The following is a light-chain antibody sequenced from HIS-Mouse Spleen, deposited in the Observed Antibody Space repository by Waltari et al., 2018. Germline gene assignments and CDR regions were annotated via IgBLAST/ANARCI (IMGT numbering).Light chain of an antibody. V-gene: IGKV4-1*01. CDR2: WAS. Sequence: DIVMTQSPDSLAVSLGERAPSNCTSSQRVLYSSTNKNYLAWYQQKPGQPPKLLIYWASTRESGVPDRFSGSGSGTDFTLTISSLQAEDVAVYYCQQYYSTLTFGGGTKVEIK. CDR1: QRVLYSSTNKNY. CDR3: QQYYSTLT. J-gene: IGKJ4*01.